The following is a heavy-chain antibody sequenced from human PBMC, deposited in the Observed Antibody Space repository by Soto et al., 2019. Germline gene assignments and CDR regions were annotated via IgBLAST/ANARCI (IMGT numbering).Heavy chain of an antibody. V-gene: IGHV3-9*01. CDR1: GFTFDDYA. D-gene: IGHD6-13*01. CDR3: AKDMRATIAAAGTRGGGAFDI. Sequence: GGSLRLSCAASGFTFDDYAMHWVRQAPGKGLEWVSGISWNSGSIGYADSVKGRFTISRDNAKNSLYLQMNSLRAEDTALYYCAKDMRATIAAAGTRGGGAFDIWGQGTMVTVSS. J-gene: IGHJ3*02. CDR2: ISWNSGSI.